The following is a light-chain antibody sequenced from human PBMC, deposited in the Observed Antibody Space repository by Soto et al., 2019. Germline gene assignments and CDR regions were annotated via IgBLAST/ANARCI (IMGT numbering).Light chain of an antibody. Sequence: QAVVTQPPSVSAAPGQTVAISCSGSSSNIGNSFVSWYQQLPGTAPTLLVYDNNKRPSGIPDRFSGSKSGTSATLGITGLQTGDEADYYCGTWDSSLSAVVFGGGTKVTVL. J-gene: IGLJ2*01. CDR1: SSNIGNSF. V-gene: IGLV1-51*01. CDR3: GTWDSSLSAVV. CDR2: DNN.